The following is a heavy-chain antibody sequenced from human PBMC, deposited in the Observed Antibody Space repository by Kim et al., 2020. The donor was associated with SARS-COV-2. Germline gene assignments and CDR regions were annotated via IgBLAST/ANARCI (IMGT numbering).Heavy chain of an antibody. V-gene: IGHV3-30*18. CDR2: ISYDGSNK. J-gene: IGHJ4*02. CDR1: GFTFSSYG. CDR3: AKATHTLMGYSSLDY. Sequence: GGSLRLSCAASGFTFSSYGMHWVRQAPGKGLEWVAVISYDGSNKYYADSVKGRFTISRDNSKNTLYLQMNSLRAEDTAVYYCAKATHTLMGYSSLDYWGQGTLVTVSS. D-gene: IGHD5-18*01.